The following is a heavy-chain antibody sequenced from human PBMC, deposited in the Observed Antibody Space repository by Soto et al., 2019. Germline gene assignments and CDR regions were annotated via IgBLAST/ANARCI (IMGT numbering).Heavy chain of an antibody. J-gene: IGHJ6*02. D-gene: IGHD3-9*01. CDR2: IYYSGST. CDR3: ARARKYYDILTGYSNYYGMDV. Sequence: PSETLSLTCTVSGGSISSGDYYWSWIRQPPGKGLEWIGYIYYSGSTYYNPSLKSRVTISVDTSKNQFSLKLSSVTAADTAVYYRARARKYYDILTGYSNYYGMDVWGQGTTVTVSS. V-gene: IGHV4-30-4*01. CDR1: GGSISSGDYY.